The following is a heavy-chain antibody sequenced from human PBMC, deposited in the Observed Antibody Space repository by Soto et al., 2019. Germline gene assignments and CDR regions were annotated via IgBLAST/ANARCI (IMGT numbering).Heavy chain of an antibody. CDR1: GGSISSGGYY. V-gene: IGHV4-31*03. J-gene: IGHJ4*02. Sequence: QVQLQESGPGLVKPSQTLSLTCTVSGGSISSGGYYWSWIRQHPGKGLEWIGYIYYSGSTYYNPSLRSRVTISVDTSKNQFSLKLSSVTAADTAVYYCSRDRFRYSYGYFDYWGQGTLVTVSS. D-gene: IGHD5-18*01. CDR2: IYYSGST. CDR3: SRDRFRYSYGYFDY.